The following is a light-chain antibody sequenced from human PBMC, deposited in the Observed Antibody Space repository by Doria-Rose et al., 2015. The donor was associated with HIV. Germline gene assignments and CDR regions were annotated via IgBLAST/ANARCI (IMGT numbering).Light chain of an antibody. CDR2: DAS. CDR3: QQYNNWPPRFT. J-gene: IGKJ3*01. Sequence: TQSPVTVSVSPGERATLSCRASQRISTNLAWYQQKPGQAPRLLIYDASTRATGIPARFSGGGSGTEFTLTISSLQSEDFAVYYCQQYNNWPPRFTFGPGTIVDVK. CDR1: QRISTN. V-gene: IGKV3-15*01.